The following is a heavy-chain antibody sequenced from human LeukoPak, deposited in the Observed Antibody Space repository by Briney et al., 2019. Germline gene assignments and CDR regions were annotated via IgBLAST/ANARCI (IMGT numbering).Heavy chain of an antibody. Sequence: PGGSLRLSCAASGFTFSSYAMSWVRQAPGKGLEWVSAISGSGGSTYYADSVKGRFTISRDNSKNTLYLQMNSLRAEDTAVYYCAKVTMVRGVIRALDYWGQGTLVTVSS. CDR3: AKVTMVRGVIRALDY. J-gene: IGHJ4*02. CDR2: ISGSGGST. D-gene: IGHD3-10*01. CDR1: GFTFSSYA. V-gene: IGHV3-23*01.